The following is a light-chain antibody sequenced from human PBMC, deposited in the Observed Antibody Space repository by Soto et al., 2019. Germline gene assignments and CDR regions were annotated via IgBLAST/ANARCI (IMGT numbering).Light chain of an antibody. Sequence: EIVMTQSPATLSVSPGERATLSCRASQSVGSHLVWYQQKPGQAPRLLIYGASTRATGIPARFTGSGSGIEFTLTISSLQSEDVACYYCQQYDKWHPITFGQGKRLDI. CDR3: QQYDKWHPIT. CDR1: QSVGSH. J-gene: IGKJ5*01. CDR2: GAS. V-gene: IGKV3-15*01.